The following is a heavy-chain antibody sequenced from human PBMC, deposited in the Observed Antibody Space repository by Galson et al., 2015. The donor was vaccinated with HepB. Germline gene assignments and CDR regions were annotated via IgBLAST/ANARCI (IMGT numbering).Heavy chain of an antibody. V-gene: IGHV1-18*01. CDR1: GYTFTSYG. CDR3: ARDQKGGNGGLIDY. D-gene: IGHD4-23*01. Sequence: SVKASCKASGYTFTSYGISWVRQAPGQGLEWMGWISAYNGNTNYAQKLQGRVTMTTDTPTSTAYMELRSLRSDDTAVYYCARDQKGGNGGLIDYWGQGTLVTVSS. J-gene: IGHJ4*02. CDR2: ISAYNGNT.